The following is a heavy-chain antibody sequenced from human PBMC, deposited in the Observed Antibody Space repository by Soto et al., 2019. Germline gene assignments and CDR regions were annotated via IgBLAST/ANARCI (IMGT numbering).Heavy chain of an antibody. CDR3: AGGNCSSTSCYRDYYYYYGMDV. V-gene: IGHV1-18*04. CDR2: ISAYNGNT. Sequence: QVQLVQSGAEVKKPGASVKVSCKASGYTFTSYGISWVRQAPGQGLEWMGWISAYNGNTNYAQKLQGRVTMTTDTSTSTAYMELRSLRSDDTAVYYCAGGNCSSTSCYRDYYYYYGMDVWGQGTPVTVSS. J-gene: IGHJ6*02. CDR1: GYTFTSYG. D-gene: IGHD2-2*02.